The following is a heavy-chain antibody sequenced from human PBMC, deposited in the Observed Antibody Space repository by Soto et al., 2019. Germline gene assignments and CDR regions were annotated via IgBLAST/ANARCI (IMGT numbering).Heavy chain of an antibody. CDR3: ARPGPYDILTGYQRHYYYYYGLDV. Sequence: PGGTLRLSCAASAFPFSSYTIHWVRQAPGKGLVRVAVITYDGSNKYYAASVKGRFTISRDNSKNTLYLQMNSLRAEDTAVYYCARPGPYDILTGYQRHYYYYYGLDVWGQGTTVTVSS. CDR1: AFPFSSYT. V-gene: IGHV3-30-3*01. CDR2: ITYDGSNK. J-gene: IGHJ6*02. D-gene: IGHD3-9*01.